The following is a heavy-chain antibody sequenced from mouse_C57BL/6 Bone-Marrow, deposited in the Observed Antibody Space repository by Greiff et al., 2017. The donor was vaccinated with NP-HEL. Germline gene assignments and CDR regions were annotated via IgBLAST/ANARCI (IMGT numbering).Heavy chain of an antibody. Sequence: VKLMESGPELVKPGASVKLSCKASGYTFTSYDINWVKQRPGQGLEWIGWIYPRDGSTKYNEKFKGKATLTVDTSSSTAYMELHSLTSEDSAVYFCARGVYYDYDGWYFDVWGTGTTVTVSS. CDR3: ARGVYYDYDGWYFDV. V-gene: IGHV1-85*01. CDR2: IYPRDGST. D-gene: IGHD2-4*01. CDR1: GYTFTSYD. J-gene: IGHJ1*03.